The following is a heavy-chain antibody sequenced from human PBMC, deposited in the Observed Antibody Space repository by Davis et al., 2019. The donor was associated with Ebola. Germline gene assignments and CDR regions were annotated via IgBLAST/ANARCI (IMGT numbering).Heavy chain of an antibody. CDR3: AREKLLWFGELLSSYYYGMDV. D-gene: IGHD3-10*01. V-gene: IGHV3-30*02. CDR2: IRYDGSNK. CDR1: GFTFSSYA. J-gene: IGHJ6*02. Sequence: GESLKIPCAASGFTFSSYAMHWVRQAQGTGLEWVPFIRYDGSNKYYTDSVKGRFTISRDNAKNSLYLQMNSLRAEDTAVYYCAREKLLWFGELLSSYYYGMDVWGQGTTVTVAS.